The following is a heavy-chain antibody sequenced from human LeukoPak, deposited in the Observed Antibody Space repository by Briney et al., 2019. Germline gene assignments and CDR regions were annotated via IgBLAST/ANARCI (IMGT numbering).Heavy chain of an antibody. V-gene: IGHV3-30-3*02. D-gene: IGHD5-24*01. J-gene: IGHJ6*02. CDR1: GFTFSSYA. Sequence: GGSLRLSCAASGFTFSSYAMHWVRQAPGKELEWVAVISYDGSNKYYADSVKGRFTISRDNSKNTLYLQMNSLRAEDTAVYYCAKILERELQYYYYGMDVWGQGTSVTVPS. CDR3: AKILERELQYYYYGMDV. CDR2: ISYDGSNK.